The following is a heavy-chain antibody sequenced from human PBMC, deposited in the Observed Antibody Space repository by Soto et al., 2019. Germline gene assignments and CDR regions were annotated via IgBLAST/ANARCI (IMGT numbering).Heavy chain of an antibody. J-gene: IGHJ5*02. V-gene: IGHV1-3*01. Sequence: QVQLVQSGTEVKKPGASVKVSCKASGYTFTSYGIHWVRQAPGQRLEWMGWINAANVDTKYSPKFQGRVTITRDTSASTAYMELSSLRSEDTAVYYCVRRHVSATGIDWFDPWGQGTLVIVSS. CDR2: INAANVDT. D-gene: IGHD6-13*01. CDR3: VRRHVSATGIDWFDP. CDR1: GYTFTSYG.